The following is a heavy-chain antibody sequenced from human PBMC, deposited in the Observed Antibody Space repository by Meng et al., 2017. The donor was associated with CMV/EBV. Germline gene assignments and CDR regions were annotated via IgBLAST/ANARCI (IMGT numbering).Heavy chain of an antibody. CDR1: GNTFRSYG. J-gene: IGHJ4*02. CDR3: ARDRTMVRGVTGY. D-gene: IGHD3-10*01. CDR2: ISAYNGNT. Sequence: QVQLVQSGAEGKKPGASLKVPCKASGNTFRSYGISWMRQAPGQGLEWMGWISAYNGNTNNAQKLQGRVTMTTDTSTSTAYMELRSLRSDATAVYYCARDRTMVRGVTGYWGQGTLVTVSS. V-gene: IGHV1-18*01.